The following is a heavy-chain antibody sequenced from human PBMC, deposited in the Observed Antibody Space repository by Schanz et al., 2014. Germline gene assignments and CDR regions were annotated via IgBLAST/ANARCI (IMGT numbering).Heavy chain of an antibody. J-gene: IGHJ4*02. CDR3: ARGVRIDY. CDR2: IKQDESER. CDR1: GFPFNEYG. D-gene: IGHD3-3*01. Sequence: VQLVESGGGVVQPGRSLRLSCAASGFPFNEYGMLWVRQAPGKGLEWVANIKQDESERSYVDSVKGRFTISRDNAKNSLYLQMNSLTAEDTAVYYCARGVRIDYWGQGTLVTVSS. V-gene: IGHV3-7*01.